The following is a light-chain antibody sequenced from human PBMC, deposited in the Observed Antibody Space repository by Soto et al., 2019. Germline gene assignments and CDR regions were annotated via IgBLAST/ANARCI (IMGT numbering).Light chain of an antibody. Sequence: DVVKTQSPLSLPVTLGQPASISCRSSQSLVDSDGNTYLNWFQQRPGQSPRRLIYKVSNRDSGVPDRFSGSGSGTDFTLKISRVVAEDVGVYYCMQGTHWWTFGQGTKVEIK. J-gene: IGKJ1*01. CDR2: KVS. CDR1: QSLVDSDGNTY. CDR3: MQGTHWWT. V-gene: IGKV2-30*01.